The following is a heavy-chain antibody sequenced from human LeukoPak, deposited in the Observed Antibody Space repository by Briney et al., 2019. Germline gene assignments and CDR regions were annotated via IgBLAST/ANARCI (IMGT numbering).Heavy chain of an antibody. J-gene: IGHJ4*02. V-gene: IGHV3-53*01. CDR1: GFSVSSNY. D-gene: IGHD3-10*01. CDR2: IYSGSST. CDR3: ARDWAYGPGSYRGY. Sequence: PGGSLRLSCVASGFSVSSNYMSWVRQAPGKGLEWVSVIYSGSSTYYADSVKGRFTISRDNSKNTLYLQMNSLRAEDTAVYYCARDWAYGPGSYRGYWGQGTLVTVSS.